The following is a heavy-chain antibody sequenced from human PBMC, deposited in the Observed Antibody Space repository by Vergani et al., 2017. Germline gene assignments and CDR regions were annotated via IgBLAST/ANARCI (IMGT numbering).Heavy chain of an antibody. J-gene: IGHJ5*02. V-gene: IGHV1-2*02. Sequence: QVQLVQSGAEVKKPGASVKVSCKASGYTFTGYYMHWVRQAPGQGLEWMGWINPNSGGTNYAQKFQGRVTMTRDTSISTAYMELSSLRSEDTAVYYCATVFSLVWRAAAGNWFDPWGQGTLVTVSS. D-gene: IGHD6-13*01. CDR3: ATVFSLVWRAAAGNWFDP. CDR2: INPNSGGT. CDR1: GYTFTGYY.